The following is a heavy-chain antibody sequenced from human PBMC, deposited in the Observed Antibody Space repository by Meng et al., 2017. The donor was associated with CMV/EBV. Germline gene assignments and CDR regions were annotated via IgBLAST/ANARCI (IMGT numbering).Heavy chain of an antibody. CDR2: IIPIFGTA. D-gene: IGHD3-22*01. V-gene: IGHV1-69*01. CDR3: ARGRIWNYYDSSGYNFDY. J-gene: IGHJ4*02. CDR1: GGTFSSYA. Sequence: QVKLVQPGAEVKKPGSSVKVSCKASGGTFSSYAISWVRQAPGQGLEWMGGIIPIFGTANYAQKFQGRVTITADESTSTAYMELSSLRSEDTAVYYCARGRIWNYYDSSGYNFDYWGQGTLVTVSS.